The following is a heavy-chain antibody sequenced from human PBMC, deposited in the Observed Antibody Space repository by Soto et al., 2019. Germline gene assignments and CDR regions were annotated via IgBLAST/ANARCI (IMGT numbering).Heavy chain of an antibody. CDR2: MTPNSGNT. J-gene: IGHJ4*01. D-gene: IGHD3-10*02. CDR3: ARNTYERGVFAN. Sequence: QVQLVQSGAVVKKPGASVKVSCKASGYTFTNYDINWVRQATGQGLEWMGWMTPNSGNTGYAQKLQGRVTMTRATTKNTAYMELSSLKSGDMAVYYCARNTYERGVFANWGHGTLVTVSS. V-gene: IGHV1-8*01. CDR1: GYTFTNYD.